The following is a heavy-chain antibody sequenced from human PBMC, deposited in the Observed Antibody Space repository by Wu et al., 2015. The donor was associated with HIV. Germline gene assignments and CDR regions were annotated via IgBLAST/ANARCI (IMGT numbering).Heavy chain of an antibody. J-gene: IGHJ1*01. CDR1: GFSFSRSA. D-gene: IGHD5-18*01. CDR2: IVVGSGNT. V-gene: IGHV1-58*03. Sequence: QMQLVQSGPEVKKPGTSVKVSCKASGFSFSRSAVHWVRQARGQRLEWIGWIVVGSGNTDYGQKFQERVTITRDMSTNTAYMELNSLTSEDTAVYYCARGGYRYGTHLQLWGQGTLVIVSS. CDR3: ARGGYRYGTHLQL.